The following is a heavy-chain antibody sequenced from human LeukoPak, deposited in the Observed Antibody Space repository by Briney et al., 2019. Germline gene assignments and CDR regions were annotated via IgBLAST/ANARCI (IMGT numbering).Heavy chain of an antibody. CDR3: ARGGLYGDYPLEYFDY. CDR2: ISAYNGNT. CDR1: GYTFTSYG. J-gene: IGHJ4*02. V-gene: IGHV1-18*01. Sequence: ASVKVSCKASGYTFTSYGISWVRQAPGQGLEWMGWISAYNGNTNYAQKLQGRATMTTDTSTSTAYMELRSLRSDDTAVYYCARGGLYGDYPLEYFDYWGQGTLVTVSS. D-gene: IGHD4-17*01.